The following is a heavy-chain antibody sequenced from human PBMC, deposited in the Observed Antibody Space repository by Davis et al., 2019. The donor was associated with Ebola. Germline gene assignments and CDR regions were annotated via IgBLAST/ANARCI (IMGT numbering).Heavy chain of an antibody. CDR1: GFTFSSYA. CDR3: ARALDGDYLWVWDY. CDR2: IKQDGSEK. Sequence: PGGSLRLSCAASGFTFSSYAMSWVRQAPGKGLEWVANIKQDGSEKYYVDSVKGRFTISRDNAKNSLYLQMNSLRAEDTAVYYCARALDGDYLWVWDYWGQGTLVTVSS. V-gene: IGHV3-7*01. J-gene: IGHJ4*02. D-gene: IGHD4-17*01.